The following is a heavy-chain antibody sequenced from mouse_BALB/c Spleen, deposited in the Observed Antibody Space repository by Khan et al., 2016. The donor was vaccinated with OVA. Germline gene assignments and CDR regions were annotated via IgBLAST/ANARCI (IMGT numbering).Heavy chain of an antibody. CDR2: IYTYTGEP. CDR3: ARGSSRAMDY. Sequence: QIQLVQSGPELKKPGETVKISCKASGYTFTNYGMNWVKQAPGKGLKWMGWIYTYTGEPTYADDFKGRFAISLESAASTAFLQINNLTNDDTATYFCARGSSRAMDYWGQGTSVTVSS. V-gene: IGHV9-3-1*01. D-gene: IGHD1-1*01. J-gene: IGHJ4*01. CDR1: GYTFTNYG.